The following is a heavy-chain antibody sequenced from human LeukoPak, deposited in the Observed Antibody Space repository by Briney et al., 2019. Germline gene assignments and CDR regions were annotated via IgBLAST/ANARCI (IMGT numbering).Heavy chain of an antibody. CDR3: ATQDLEIIAHENPFDY. V-gene: IGHV4-39*01. D-gene: IGHD1-14*01. CDR2: IYYSGTT. Sequence: SETLSLTCIVSNVSISSKSYYWGWIRQSPGKGLEWIGSIYYSGTTYYNPSLKSRVTISVDTPKNQFSLKLSSVTAADTAVYYCATQDLEIIAHENPFDYWGQGTLVTVSS. J-gene: IGHJ4*02. CDR1: NVSISSKSYY.